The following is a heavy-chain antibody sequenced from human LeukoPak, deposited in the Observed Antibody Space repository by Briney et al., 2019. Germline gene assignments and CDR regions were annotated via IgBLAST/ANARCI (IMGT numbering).Heavy chain of an antibody. CDR3: VKEYHSRGFGAYFDY. CDR2: ISSDGSIK. D-gene: IGHD3-3*01. J-gene: IGHJ4*02. Sequence: TGGSLRLSCTASKFTFSHYGMQWVRQAPGKGLEWVAVISSDGSIKVYADSVKGRFTLSRDNSINTVDQQMNSLRAEDTAVYYCVKEYHSRGFGAYFDYWGQGTLVTVSS. CDR1: KFTFSHYG. V-gene: IGHV3-30*18.